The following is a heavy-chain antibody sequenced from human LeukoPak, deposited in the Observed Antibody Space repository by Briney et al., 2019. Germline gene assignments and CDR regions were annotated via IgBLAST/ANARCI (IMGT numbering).Heavy chain of an antibody. V-gene: IGHV3-21*01. D-gene: IGHD2-15*01. Sequence: PGGSLRLSCAASGFTFSSYSMNWVRQAPGKGLEWVSSVSSSSSYIYYADSVKGRFTISRDNAKNSLYLQMNSLRAEDTAVYYCAREAKNGYCSGGSCYSDYWGQGTLVTVSS. CDR1: GFTFSSYS. CDR2: VSSSSSYI. CDR3: AREAKNGYCSGGSCYSDY. J-gene: IGHJ4*02.